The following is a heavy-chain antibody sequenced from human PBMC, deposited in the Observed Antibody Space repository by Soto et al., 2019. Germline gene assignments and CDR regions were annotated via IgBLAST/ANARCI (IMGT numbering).Heavy chain of an antibody. D-gene: IGHD5-18*01. V-gene: IGHV1-69*13. CDR1: GGTFSSYA. CDR3: ARDGVDTAMNHYYYGMDV. J-gene: IGHJ6*02. CDR2: IIPIFGTA. Sequence: SVKVSCKASGGTFSSYAISWVRQAPGQGLEWMGGIIPIFGTANYAQKFQGRVTITADESTSTAYMELSSLRSEDTAVYYCARDGVDTAMNHYYYGMDVSGQGTTVTASS.